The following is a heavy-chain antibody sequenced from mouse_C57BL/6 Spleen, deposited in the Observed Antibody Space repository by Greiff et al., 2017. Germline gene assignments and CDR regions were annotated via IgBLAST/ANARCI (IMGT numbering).Heavy chain of an antibody. D-gene: IGHD2-5*01. CDR1: GFTFSDYY. CDR3: ARRAYYSNYVGGAMDY. CDR2: INYDGSST. V-gene: IGHV5-16*01. Sequence: EVKLMESEGGLVQPGSSMKLSCTASGFTFSDYYMAWVRQVPEKGLEWVANINYDGSSTYYLDSLKSRFIISRDNAKNILYLQMSSLKSEDTATYYCARRAYYSNYVGGAMDYWGQGTSVTVSS. J-gene: IGHJ4*01.